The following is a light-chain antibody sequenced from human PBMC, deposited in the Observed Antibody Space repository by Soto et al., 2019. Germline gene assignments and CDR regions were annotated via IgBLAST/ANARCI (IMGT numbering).Light chain of an antibody. J-gene: IGKJ4*01. V-gene: IGKV3-20*01. Sequence: EIVLTQSPGTLSLSPGERATISCRASRSVSSSFLAWYQQKPGQAPRLLIYGASSRDTGIPDRFSGSGSGTDVTLTISRLEPEDFAVYYCQQYGSSPPLTFGGGTKVEIK. CDR3: QQYGSSPPLT. CDR1: RSVSSSF. CDR2: GAS.